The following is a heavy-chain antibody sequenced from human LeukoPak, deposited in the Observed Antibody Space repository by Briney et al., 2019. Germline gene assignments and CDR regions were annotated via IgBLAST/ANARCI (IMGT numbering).Heavy chain of an antibody. CDR3: ARAHMTTVTTLFDY. Sequence: TSETLSLTCTVSGGSISSYYWSWIRQPPGKGLEWIGYIYYSGSTNYNPSLKSRVTISVDTSKNQFSLKLSSVTAADTAVYYCARAHMTTVTTLFDYWGQGTLVTVSS. CDR2: IYYSGST. V-gene: IGHV4-59*01. D-gene: IGHD4-17*01. CDR1: GGSISSYY. J-gene: IGHJ4*02.